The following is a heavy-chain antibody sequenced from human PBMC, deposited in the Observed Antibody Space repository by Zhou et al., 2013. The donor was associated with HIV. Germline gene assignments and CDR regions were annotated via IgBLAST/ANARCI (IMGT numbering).Heavy chain of an antibody. D-gene: IGHD1-26*01. J-gene: IGHJ3*02. V-gene: IGHV1-46*01. Sequence: QVQLVQSGAEVKKPGASVKVSCKASGYTFTSYYMHWVRQAPGQGLEWMGIINPSGGSTSYAQKFQGRVTMTRDTSTSTVYMELSSLRSEDTAVYYCARDRVGHDAFDIWGPRDNGHRLF. CDR3: ARDRVGHDAFDI. CDR1: GYTFTSYY. CDR2: INPSGGST.